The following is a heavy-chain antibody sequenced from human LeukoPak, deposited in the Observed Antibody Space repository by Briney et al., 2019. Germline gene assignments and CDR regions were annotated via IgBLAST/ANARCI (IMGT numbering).Heavy chain of an antibody. D-gene: IGHD6-6*01. V-gene: IGHV3-23*01. CDR1: GFTVSSNY. J-gene: IGHJ4*02. Sequence: GGSLRLSCAASGFTVSSNYMSWVRQAPGKGLEWVSAISGSGCSTYYADSVKGRFTISRDNSKNTLYLQMNSLRAEDTAVYYCAKGRSIAARGFMVDYWGQGTLVTVSS. CDR2: ISGSGCST. CDR3: AKGRSIAARGFMVDY.